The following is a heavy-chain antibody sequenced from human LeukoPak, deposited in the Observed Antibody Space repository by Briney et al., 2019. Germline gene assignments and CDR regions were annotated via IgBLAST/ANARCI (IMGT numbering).Heavy chain of an antibody. J-gene: IGHJ6*02. CDR2: ISSSSNYI. Sequence: KPGGSLRLSCAASGFTFSSYNMNWVRQAPGKGLEWVSSISSSSNYIYYADSVKGRFTISRDSSENSLYLQMNSLRAEDTALYYCARDYYGMDVWGQGTTVTVSS. CDR3: ARDYYGMDV. CDR1: GFTFSSYN. V-gene: IGHV3-21*01.